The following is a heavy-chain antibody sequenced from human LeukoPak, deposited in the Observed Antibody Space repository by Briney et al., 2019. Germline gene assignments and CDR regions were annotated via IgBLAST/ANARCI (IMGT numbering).Heavy chain of an antibody. D-gene: IGHD3-22*01. Sequence: PGGSLRLSCAASGFIFSSYTMSWVRQAPGKGLEWVSSISSSSTYIYYADSVKGRFTISRANAQDSLYLQMTSLRDDDTAVYYCARDHFDTSGSSWGQGTLVTVSS. J-gene: IGHJ5*02. V-gene: IGHV3-21*01. CDR1: GFIFSSYT. CDR2: ISSSSTYI. CDR3: ARDHFDTSGSS.